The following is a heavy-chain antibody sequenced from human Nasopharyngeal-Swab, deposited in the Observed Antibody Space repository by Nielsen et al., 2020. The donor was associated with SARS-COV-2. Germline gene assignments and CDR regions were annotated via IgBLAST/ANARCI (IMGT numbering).Heavy chain of an antibody. J-gene: IGHJ4*02. Sequence: AETLSLTCTVPGGSTSSYYWSWIRQPPGKGLEWIGYIYYSGSTNYNPSLRSRVTISVDTSKNQFSLKLSSVTAADTAVYYCARLLLSPYDRRIDYFDYWGQGTLVTVSS. D-gene: IGHD3-22*01. CDR3: ARLLLSPYDRRIDYFDY. CDR1: GGSTSSYY. CDR2: IYYSGST. V-gene: IGHV4-59*01.